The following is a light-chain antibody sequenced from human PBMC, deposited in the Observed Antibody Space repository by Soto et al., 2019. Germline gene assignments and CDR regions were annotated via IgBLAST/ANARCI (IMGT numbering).Light chain of an antibody. CDR2: GAS. V-gene: IGKV3-20*01. Sequence: ESVLTQSPGTLSLSPGERATLSCRASQSVSSNSLAWYQQKPGQAPRHLIHGASSRATGTPDRFSGSGSGTGFTLTISTLEPEDFAVYYCQQFGGSPPSWTFGQGTKVEL. CDR3: QQFGGSPPSWT. CDR1: QSVSSNS. J-gene: IGKJ1*01.